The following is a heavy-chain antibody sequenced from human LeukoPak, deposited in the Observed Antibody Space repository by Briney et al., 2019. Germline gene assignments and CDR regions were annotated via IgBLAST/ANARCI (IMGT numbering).Heavy chain of an antibody. CDR1: GYTFTSYA. D-gene: IGHD3-9*01. Sequence: ASVKVSCKASGYTFTSYAMHWVRQAPGQRLEWMGWINAGNGNTKYSQKFQGRVTITRDTSASTAYMELSSLRSEDTAVYYCARGSSLRYFDWLPIWGQGTMVTVSS. CDR2: INAGNGNT. CDR3: ARGSSLRYFDWLPI. J-gene: IGHJ3*02. V-gene: IGHV1-3*01.